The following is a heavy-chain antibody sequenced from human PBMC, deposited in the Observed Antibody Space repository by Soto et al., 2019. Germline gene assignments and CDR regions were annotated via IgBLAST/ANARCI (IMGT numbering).Heavy chain of an antibody. CDR3: AREEWYLLKAIDY. D-gene: IGHD3-3*01. V-gene: IGHV1-18*01. Sequence: ASVKVSCKASGGTFSSYTISWVRQAPGQGLEWMGWISAYNGNTNYAQKLQGRVTMTTDTSTSTAYMELRSLRSDDTAMYYCAREEWYLLKAIDYWGQGTLVTVSS. CDR1: GGTFSSYT. J-gene: IGHJ4*02. CDR2: ISAYNGNT.